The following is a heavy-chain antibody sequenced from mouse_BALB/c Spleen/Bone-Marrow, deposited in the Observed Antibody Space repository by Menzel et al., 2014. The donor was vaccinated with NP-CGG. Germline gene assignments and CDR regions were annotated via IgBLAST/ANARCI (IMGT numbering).Heavy chain of an antibody. V-gene: IGHV1-69*02. Sequence: QVQLQQSGAELVRPGASVKLSCKASGYTFTSYWINWVKQGPGQGLEWIGNIYPSDSYTNYNQKFKDKATLTVDKSSSTAYMQLSSPTSEDSAVYYCTRRLTGSYAMDYWGQGTSVTVSS. CDR3: TRRLTGSYAMDY. CDR1: GYTFTSYW. D-gene: IGHD4-1*01. CDR2: IYPSDSYT. J-gene: IGHJ4*01.